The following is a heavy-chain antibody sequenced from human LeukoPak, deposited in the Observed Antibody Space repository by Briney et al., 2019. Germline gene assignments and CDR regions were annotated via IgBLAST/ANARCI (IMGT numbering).Heavy chain of an antibody. Sequence: SQTLSLTCAVYGGSFSGYYWSWIRQPPGKGLEWIGEINHSGSTNYNPSLKSRVTISVDTSKNQFSLKLSSVTAADTAVYYCAGAPADGYNYDYWGQGTLVTVSP. J-gene: IGHJ4*02. D-gene: IGHD5-24*01. V-gene: IGHV4-34*01. CDR1: GGSFSGYY. CDR2: INHSGST. CDR3: AGAPADGYNYDY.